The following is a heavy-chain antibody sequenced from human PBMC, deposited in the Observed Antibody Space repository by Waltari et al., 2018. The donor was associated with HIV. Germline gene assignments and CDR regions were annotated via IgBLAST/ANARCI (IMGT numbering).Heavy chain of an antibody. D-gene: IGHD2-15*01. V-gene: IGHV4-31*11. CDR1: GVSINIGVYS. CDR3: ARGRKGYLGIEDFDS. J-gene: IGHJ4*02. Sequence: QVQLQESGPGLLRPSQTLSLTCAVPGVSINIGVYSWSWVRQNPGTGLEWIGHIYNNGNTYYNPSLQSRVTISLDTSQHQFSLRLNSVTAADNAVYYCARGRKGYLGIEDFDSWGQGTLVTVSS. CDR2: IYNNGNT.